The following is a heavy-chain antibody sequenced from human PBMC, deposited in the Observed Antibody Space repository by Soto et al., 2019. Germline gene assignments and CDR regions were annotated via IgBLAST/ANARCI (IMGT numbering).Heavy chain of an antibody. CDR1: GFTFSNAW. V-gene: IGHV3-15*01. Sequence: EVQLVESGGGLVKPGGSLRLSCAASGFTFSNAWMSWVRQAPGKGQEWVGRIKSKTDGGTTDYAAPVKGRFTISRDDSKNTLYLQMNSLKTEDTAVYYCTTAIIVVVVAATVLDAFDIWGQGTMVTVSS. CDR2: IKSKTDGGTT. D-gene: IGHD2-15*01. J-gene: IGHJ3*02. CDR3: TTAIIVVVVAATVLDAFDI.